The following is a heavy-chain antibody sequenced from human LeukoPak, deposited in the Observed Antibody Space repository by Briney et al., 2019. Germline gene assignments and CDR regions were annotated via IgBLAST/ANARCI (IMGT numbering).Heavy chain of an antibody. Sequence: GASLILSCAASGFTFSSYAMSWVRQAPGKGLEWVSGISGSGGGTYNADSVKGRFTISRDNSKNTLYLQMNSLRAEDTAVYYCAKNGVNYWYFDLWGRGTLVTVSS. J-gene: IGHJ2*01. V-gene: IGHV3-23*01. D-gene: IGHD2-8*01. CDR1: GFTFSSYA. CDR2: ISGSGGGT. CDR3: AKNGVNYWYFDL.